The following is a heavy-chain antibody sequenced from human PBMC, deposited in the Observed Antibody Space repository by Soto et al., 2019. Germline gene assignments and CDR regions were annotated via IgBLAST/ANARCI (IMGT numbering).Heavy chain of an antibody. D-gene: IGHD3-3*01. CDR2: IYYSGST. V-gene: IGHV4-59*01. J-gene: IGHJ6*03. CDR3: ARGFLEWLPHLYYYYYMDV. CDR1: GGSISSYY. Sequence: SETLSLTCTVSGGSISSYYWSWIRQPPGKGLEWIGYIYYSGSTNYNPSLKSRVTISVDTSKNQFSLKLSSVTAADTAVYYCARGFLEWLPHLYYYYYMDVWGKGTTVTVSS.